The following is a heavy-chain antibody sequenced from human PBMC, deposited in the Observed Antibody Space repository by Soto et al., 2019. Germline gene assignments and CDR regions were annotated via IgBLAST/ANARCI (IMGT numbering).Heavy chain of an antibody. Sequence: PSETLSLTCTVSGGSISNGGYYWTWIRQHPGKGLEWIGYIYYSGSTYYNPPLKSRVTISVDTSKNQFSLKLTSVTAADTAVYYCARDVTDFWSGHEGMDVWGKGTTVTVSS. CDR1: GGSISNGGYY. V-gene: IGHV4-31*03. D-gene: IGHD3-3*01. CDR2: IYYSGST. J-gene: IGHJ6*04. CDR3: ARDVTDFWSGHEGMDV.